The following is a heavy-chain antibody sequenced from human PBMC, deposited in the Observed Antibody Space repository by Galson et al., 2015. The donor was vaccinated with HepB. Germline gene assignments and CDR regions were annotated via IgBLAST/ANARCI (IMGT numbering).Heavy chain of an antibody. CDR3: AKGYGLFAS. CDR2: ISGDGGSS. D-gene: IGHD3-16*01. Sequence: SLRLSCAASGFMFDTHAMSWVRQVPGKGLKWVSGISGDGGSSFYADSVNGRFTISKDNSKDTVYLQINSARDEDTAVYYCAKGYGLFASWGQGILVTVPS. V-gene: IGHV3-23*01. CDR1: GFMFDTHA. J-gene: IGHJ5*01.